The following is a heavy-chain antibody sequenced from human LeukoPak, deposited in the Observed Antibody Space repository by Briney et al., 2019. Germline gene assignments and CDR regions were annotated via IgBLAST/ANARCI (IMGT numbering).Heavy chain of an antibody. CDR1: GFTFSSFW. J-gene: IGHJ4*02. V-gene: IGHV3-30*18. Sequence: PGGSLRLSCATSGFTFSSFWMSWVRQAPGKGLEWVAVISYDGSNKYYADSVKGRFTISRDNSKNTLYLQMNSLRAEDTAVYYCAKDRIQLWFFDYWGQGTLVTVSS. CDR3: AKDRIQLWFFDY. D-gene: IGHD5-18*01. CDR2: ISYDGSNK.